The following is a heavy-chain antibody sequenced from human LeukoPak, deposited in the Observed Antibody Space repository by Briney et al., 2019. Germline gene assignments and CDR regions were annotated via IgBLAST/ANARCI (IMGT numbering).Heavy chain of an antibody. Sequence: PSETLSLTCAVSGGSISSGGYSWSWIRQPPGKGLEWIGYIYHSGSTYYNPSLKSRVTISVDRSKNQLSLKLSSVTAADTAVYYCARAYYDFWSGLTAFDYWGQGTLVTVSS. CDR3: ARAYYDFWSGLTAFDY. CDR2: IYHSGST. V-gene: IGHV4-30-2*01. D-gene: IGHD3-3*01. CDR1: GGSISSGGYS. J-gene: IGHJ4*02.